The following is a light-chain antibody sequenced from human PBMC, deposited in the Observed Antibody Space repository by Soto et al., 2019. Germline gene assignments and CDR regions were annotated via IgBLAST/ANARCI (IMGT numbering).Light chain of an antibody. CDR3: QQTYCSRRLT. Sequence: IQMTQSPSSLPASFGDIVTLTCRASQSIDNDLNWHQQKSGKAPQVLIYAASRLHCGGPSRFSGSGAGSNLTLPFSSLQPEDFATYYEQQTYCSRRLTFGGGPQVGIK. CDR2: AAS. V-gene: IGKV1-39*01. J-gene: IGKJ4*01. CDR1: QSIDND.